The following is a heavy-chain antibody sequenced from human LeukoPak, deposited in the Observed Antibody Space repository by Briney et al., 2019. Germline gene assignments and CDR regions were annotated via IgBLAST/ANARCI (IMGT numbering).Heavy chain of an antibody. CDR2: INLNSGGT. D-gene: IGHD4-17*01. CDR1: GYTFTGYY. V-gene: IGHV1-2*06. CDR3: ARVEIEGDYVAMAGDY. J-gene: IGHJ4*02. Sequence: ASVKVSCKASGYTFTGYYMHWVRQAPGQGLEWMGRINLNSGGTNYAQKFQGRVTMTRDTSISTAYMELSRLRSDDTAVYYCARVEIEGDYVAMAGDYWGQGTLVTVSS.